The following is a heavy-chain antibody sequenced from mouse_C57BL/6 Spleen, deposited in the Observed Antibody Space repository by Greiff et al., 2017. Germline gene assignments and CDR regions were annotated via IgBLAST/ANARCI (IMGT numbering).Heavy chain of an antibody. CDR3: ARRGLQGYAMDY. CDR2: IYPGDGDT. J-gene: IGHJ4*01. D-gene: IGHD2-4*01. CDR1: GYAFSSSW. Sequence: QVQLKQSGPELVKPGASVKISCTASGYAFSSSWMNWVKQRPGKGLEWIGRIYPGDGDTNYNGKFKGKATLTADKSSSTAYMQLSSLTSEDSAVYFCARRGLQGYAMDYWGQGTSVTVSS. V-gene: IGHV1-82*01.